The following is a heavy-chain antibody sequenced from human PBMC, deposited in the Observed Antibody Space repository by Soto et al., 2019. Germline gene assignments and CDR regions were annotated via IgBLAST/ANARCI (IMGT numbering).Heavy chain of an antibody. CDR3: AVPGRGDFDY. CDR1: GASIGTNNW. Sequence: SETLSLTCAVSGASIGTNNWWSWVRQPPGKGLEWIGEVYHSGTTNCNPSLKSRVTISIDKSKNQFSLTLTSMTAADPALYYCAVPGRGDFDYWSQGTLVTVSS. V-gene: IGHV4-4*02. J-gene: IGHJ4*02. CDR2: VYHSGTT. D-gene: IGHD5-12*01.